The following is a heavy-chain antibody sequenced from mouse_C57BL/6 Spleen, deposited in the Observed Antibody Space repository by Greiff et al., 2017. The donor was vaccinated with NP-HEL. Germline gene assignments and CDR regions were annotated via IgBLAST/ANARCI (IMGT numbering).Heavy chain of an antibody. D-gene: IGHD2-3*01. CDR3: ARDAGDGYYERGAMDY. Sequence: EVKLMESGGGLVQPGRSLRLSCATSGFTFSDFYMEWVRQAPGKGLEWIAASRNKANDYTTEYSASVKGRFIVSRDTSQSILYLQMNALRAEDTAIYYCARDAGDGYYERGAMDYWGQGTSVTVSS. J-gene: IGHJ4*01. CDR2: SRNKANDYTT. CDR1: GFTFSDFY. V-gene: IGHV7-1*01.